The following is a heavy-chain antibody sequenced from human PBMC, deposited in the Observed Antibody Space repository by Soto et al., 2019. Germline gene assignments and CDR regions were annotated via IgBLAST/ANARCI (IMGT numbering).Heavy chain of an antibody. D-gene: IGHD3-16*01. J-gene: IGHJ4*02. CDR2: TYYRSKWFN. CDR1: GDSVSMNIAA. V-gene: IGHV6-1*01. CDR3: ARGDQGFDY. Sequence: SQTLSLTFSISGDSVSMNIAAWNWIRHSPSRGLEWLGRTYYRSKWFNNYALSVKSRITINPYTSKNQFSLQLNSVTPEDTAVYYCARGDQGFDYWGQGTLVTVSS.